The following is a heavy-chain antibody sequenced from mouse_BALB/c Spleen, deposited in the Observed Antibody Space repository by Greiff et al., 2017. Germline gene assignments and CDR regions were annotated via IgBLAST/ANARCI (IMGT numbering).Heavy chain of an antibody. CDR1: GYTFTDYE. Sequence: VQLQQSGAELVRPGASVTLSCKASGYTFTDYEMHWVKQTPVHGLEWIGAIDPETGGTAYNQKFKGKATLTADKSSSTAYMELRSLTCEDSAVYYEKRKTVESYFEVWGGGTRGTGTS. CDR3: KRKTVESYFEV. CDR2: IDPETGGT. V-gene: IGHV1-15*01. J-gene: IGHJ1*01. D-gene: IGHD1-3*01.